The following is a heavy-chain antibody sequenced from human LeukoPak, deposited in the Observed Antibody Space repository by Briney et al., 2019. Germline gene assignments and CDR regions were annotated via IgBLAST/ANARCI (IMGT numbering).Heavy chain of an antibody. D-gene: IGHD3-22*01. V-gene: IGHV3-23*01. CDR3: AKDGLYYDGSEHVYYFDS. CDR2: IIYSGGAT. J-gene: IGHJ4*02. CDR1: GFTFRMSA. Sequence: GGSLRLSCAASGFTFRMSAMTWVRQGPGTGLEFVASIIYSGGATYYADSVKGRYTISRDNSKNTLYLQMNSLRAEDTALYYCAKDGLYYDGSEHVYYFDSWGQGTLVTVSS.